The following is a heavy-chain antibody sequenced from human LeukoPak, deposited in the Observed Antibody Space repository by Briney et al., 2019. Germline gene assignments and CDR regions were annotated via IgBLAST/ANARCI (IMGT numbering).Heavy chain of an antibody. CDR3: ARDRYYDSQGYFDL. Sequence: ASVKVSCKASGYTFTSYGISWVRQAPGQGLEWMGWISAYNGNTNYAQKLQGRVTMTTDTSTSTAYMELRSLRSDDTAVYYCARDRYYDSQGYFDLWGRGTLVTVSS. J-gene: IGHJ2*01. D-gene: IGHD3-22*01. CDR1: GYTFTSYG. CDR2: ISAYNGNT. V-gene: IGHV1-18*01.